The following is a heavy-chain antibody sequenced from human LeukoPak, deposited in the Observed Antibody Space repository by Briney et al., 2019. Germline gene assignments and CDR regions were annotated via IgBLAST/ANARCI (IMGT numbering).Heavy chain of an antibody. CDR2: INPKSGGT. D-gene: IGHD1-26*01. CDR1: GYNFTDYY. V-gene: IGHV1-2*02. Sequence: AASVKVSCKASGYNFTDYYIHWVRQAPGQGREWMGWINPKSGGTNYAQKFRGRVTMTRDTSISTAYMELSGLRSDDTAVYYCARDSGLGPTWHPFDHWGQGTPVTVSS. J-gene: IGHJ4*02. CDR3: ARDSGLGPTWHPFDH.